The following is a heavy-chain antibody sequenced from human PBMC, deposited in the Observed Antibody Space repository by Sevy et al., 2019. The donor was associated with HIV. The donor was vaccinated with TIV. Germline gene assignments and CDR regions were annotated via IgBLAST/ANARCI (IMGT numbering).Heavy chain of an antibody. CDR3: ATTKDYYDSSGYPFDH. D-gene: IGHD3-22*01. CDR2: FDPEDGET. J-gene: IGHJ4*02. CDR1: GYTLTALS. V-gene: IGHV1-24*01. Sequence: GPVKVSCKVSGYTLTALSMHWVRQAPGKGLEWMGTFDPEDGETRFAQKFQGRVTMTEDTSTDTAYMELSSLRSEDTAGYFCATTKDYYDSSGYPFDHWGQGALVTVSS.